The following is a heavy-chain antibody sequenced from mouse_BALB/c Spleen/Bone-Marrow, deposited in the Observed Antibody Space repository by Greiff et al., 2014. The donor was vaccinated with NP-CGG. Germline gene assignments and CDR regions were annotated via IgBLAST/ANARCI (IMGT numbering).Heavy chain of an antibody. J-gene: IGHJ4*01. CDR1: GFSVTSYG. CDR3: AKQEGFSYAMDY. Sequence: VMLVESGPGQVAPSQSLSITCTVSGFSVTSYGVSWVRQPPGKGLEWLGVIWGDGSTNYHSALISRLSISKDNSKSQVLLKLNSLQTDDTATYYCAKQEGFSYAMDYWGQGTSVTVSS. CDR2: IWGDGST. V-gene: IGHV2-3*01.